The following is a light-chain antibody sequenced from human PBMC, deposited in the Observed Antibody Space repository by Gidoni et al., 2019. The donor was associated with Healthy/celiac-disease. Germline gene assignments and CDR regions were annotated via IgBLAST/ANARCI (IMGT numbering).Light chain of an antibody. CDR3: QQYGSSPT. V-gene: IGKV3-20*01. Sequence: EIVLTQSPGTLSLSPGERATLSCRASQSVSSSYLAWYQQNPGQAPRLLSYGASSRATGIPDRLSGSGSGTDFTLTISRLEPEDFAVYYCQQYGSSPTFGGGTKVEIK. J-gene: IGKJ4*01. CDR1: QSVSSSY. CDR2: GAS.